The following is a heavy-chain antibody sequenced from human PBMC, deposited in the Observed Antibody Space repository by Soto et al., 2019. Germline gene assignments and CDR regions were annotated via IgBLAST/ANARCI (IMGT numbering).Heavy chain of an antibody. CDR2: ISWDGGST. CDR3: AKDGYYDILTGYTFGMDV. Sequence: PGGSLTLSCAASGFTFDHYTMHWVRQAPGKGLEWVSLISWDGGSTYYADSVKGRFTISRDNSKNSLYLQMNSLRTEDTALYYCAKDGYYDILTGYTFGMDVWGQGTTVTVSS. CDR1: GFTFDHYT. J-gene: IGHJ6*02. D-gene: IGHD3-9*01. V-gene: IGHV3-43*01.